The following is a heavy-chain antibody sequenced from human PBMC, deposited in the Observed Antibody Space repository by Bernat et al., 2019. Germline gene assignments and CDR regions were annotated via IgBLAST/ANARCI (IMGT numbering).Heavy chain of an antibody. J-gene: IGHJ3*02. CDR3: AKEGPRTHYDFWSGYLAYAFDI. Sequence: QVQLVQSGAEVKKPGASVKVSCKASGYTFTSYYMHWVRQAPGQGLEWMGIINPSGGSTSYAQKFQGRVTMTRDTSTSTVYMELSSLRSEDTAVYYCAKEGPRTHYDFWSGYLAYAFDIWGQGTMVTVSS. CDR2: INPSGGST. CDR1: GYTFTSYY. V-gene: IGHV1-46*01. D-gene: IGHD3-3*01.